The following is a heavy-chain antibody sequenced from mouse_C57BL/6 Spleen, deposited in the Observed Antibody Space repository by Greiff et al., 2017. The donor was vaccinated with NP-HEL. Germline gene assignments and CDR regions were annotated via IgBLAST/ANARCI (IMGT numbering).Heavy chain of an antibody. CDR3: ARSPQLDHFDY. CDR2: IYPGDGDT. CDR1: GYAFRRSW. V-gene: IGHV1-82*01. J-gene: IGHJ2*01. D-gene: IGHD4-1*02. Sequence: VPLQQSGPELVQPGASVQISCKASGYAFRRSWMNWVKQRPGKGLEWIGRIYPGDGDTNYNGKYKGKATLTADKSSSTAYMQLSSLTSEDSAVYFCARSPQLDHFDYWGQGTTLTVSS.